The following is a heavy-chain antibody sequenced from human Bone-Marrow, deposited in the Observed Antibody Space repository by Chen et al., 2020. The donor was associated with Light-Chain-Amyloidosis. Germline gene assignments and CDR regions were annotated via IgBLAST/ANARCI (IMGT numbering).Heavy chain of an antibody. Sequence: EVQLEQSGPDVKKPGESLKTSCTGSGYISPNYWIGWVRQMPGKGLEWMGVIYPDDSDARYSPSFEGQVTISADKSITTAYLQWRSLKASDTAMYYCARRRDGYNFDYWGQGTLVTVSS. CDR1: GYISPNYW. CDR2: IYPDDSDA. V-gene: IGHV5-51*01. J-gene: IGHJ4*02. CDR3: ARRRDGYNFDY. D-gene: IGHD5-12*01.